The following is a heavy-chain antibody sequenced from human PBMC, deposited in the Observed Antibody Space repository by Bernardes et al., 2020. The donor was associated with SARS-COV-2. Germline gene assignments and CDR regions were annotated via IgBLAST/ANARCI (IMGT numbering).Heavy chain of an antibody. Sequence: ASVKVSCKVSGYTLTELSMHWVRQAPGKGLEWMGGFDPEDGETIYAQKFQGRVTMTRDTSISTAYMELSRLRSDDTAVYYCALPPTNYDRYGMDVWGRGTTVTVSS. CDR3: ALPPTNYDRYGMDV. J-gene: IGHJ6*02. CDR1: GYTLTELS. CDR2: FDPEDGET. D-gene: IGHD3-22*01. V-gene: IGHV1-24*01.